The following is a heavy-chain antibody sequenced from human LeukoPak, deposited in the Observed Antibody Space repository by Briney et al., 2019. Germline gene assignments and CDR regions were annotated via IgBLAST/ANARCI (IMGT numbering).Heavy chain of an antibody. D-gene: IGHD2-15*01. Sequence: PGGSLRLSCAASGFTFSGYAMSWVRQAPGKGLEWVAGISDSGGSTYYADSAKGRFTISRDNAKNSLYLQMNSLRDEDTAVYYCARVPRSGGSCLDYWGQGTLVTVSS. CDR3: ARVPRSGGSCLDY. CDR2: ISDSGGST. V-gene: IGHV3-23*01. J-gene: IGHJ4*02. CDR1: GFTFSGYA.